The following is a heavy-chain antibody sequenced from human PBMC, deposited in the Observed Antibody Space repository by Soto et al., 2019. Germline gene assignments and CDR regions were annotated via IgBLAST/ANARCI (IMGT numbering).Heavy chain of an antibody. Sequence: TSETLSLTCTVSGGSISSYYWSWIRQPPGKGLEWIGYIYYSGSTNYNPSLKSRVTISVDTSKNQFSLKLSSVTAADTAVYYCARVVSDDFWSGDAGYYYGMDVWGQGTTVTVSS. CDR2: IYYSGST. V-gene: IGHV4-59*01. CDR1: GGSISSYY. D-gene: IGHD3-3*01. J-gene: IGHJ6*02. CDR3: ARVVSDDFWSGDAGYYYGMDV.